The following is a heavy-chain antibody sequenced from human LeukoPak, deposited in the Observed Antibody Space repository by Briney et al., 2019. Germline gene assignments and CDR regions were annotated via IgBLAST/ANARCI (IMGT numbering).Heavy chain of an antibody. D-gene: IGHD2-2*01. CDR1: GYTFTSYY. CDR2: INAGNGNT. CDR3: ARGIVVVPARNWFDP. Sequence: GASVKVSCKASGYTFTSYYMHWVRQAPGQRLEWMGWINAGNGNTKYSQKFQGRVTITRDTSASTAYMELSSLRSEDTAVYYCARGIVVVPARNWFDPWGQGTLVTVSS. J-gene: IGHJ5*02. V-gene: IGHV1-3*01.